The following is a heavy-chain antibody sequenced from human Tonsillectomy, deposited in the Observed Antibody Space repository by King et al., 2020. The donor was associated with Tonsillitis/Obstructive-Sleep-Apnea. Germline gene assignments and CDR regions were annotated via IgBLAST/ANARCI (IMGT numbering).Heavy chain of an antibody. CDR1: GGSFCGYY. CDR2: INHSGST. D-gene: IGHD2-15*01. V-gene: IGHV4-34*01. CDR3: ARVGSRCSGGSCYPPFFDY. Sequence: VQLQQWGAGLLKPSETLSLTCAVYGGSFCGYYWSWIRHPPGKRLEWIGEINHSGSTNYNPSLKSRVTISVDTSKNQFSLKLNSVTAAETAVYYCARVGSRCSGGSCYPPFFDYWGQGTLVTVSS. J-gene: IGHJ4*02.